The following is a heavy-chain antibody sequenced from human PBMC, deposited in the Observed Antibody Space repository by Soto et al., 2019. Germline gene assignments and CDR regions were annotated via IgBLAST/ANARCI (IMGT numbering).Heavy chain of an antibody. Sequence: PSETLSRTCAVYGGSFSCHSWTWIRQSPGKGLEWIGDINHSGRVNYSPSLKSRVTISLDTSKNQFSLTLSAVTAADTAMYYCSTRAYDTNGYYRFDPWGQGTLVTVSS. D-gene: IGHD3-22*01. V-gene: IGHV4-34*01. CDR1: GGSFSCHS. CDR2: INHSGRV. J-gene: IGHJ5*01. CDR3: STRAYDTNGYYRFDP.